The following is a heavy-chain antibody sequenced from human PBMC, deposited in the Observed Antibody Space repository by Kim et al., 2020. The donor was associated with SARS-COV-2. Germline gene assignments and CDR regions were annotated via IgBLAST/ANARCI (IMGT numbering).Heavy chain of an antibody. CDR3: ATDSMVRGVTQNYYYYGMDV. CDR1: GYTLTELS. Sequence: ASVKVSCKVSGYTLTELSMHWVRQAPGKGLEWMGGFDPEDGETIYAQKFQGRVTMTEDTSTDTAYMELSSLRSEDTAVYYCATDSMVRGVTQNYYYYGMDVWGQGTTVTVSS. D-gene: IGHD3-10*01. J-gene: IGHJ6*02. CDR2: FDPEDGET. V-gene: IGHV1-24*01.